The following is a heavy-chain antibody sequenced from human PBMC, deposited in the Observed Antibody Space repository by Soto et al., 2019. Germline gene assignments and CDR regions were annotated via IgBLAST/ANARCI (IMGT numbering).Heavy chain of an antibody. CDR3: ARERGSCTSSSCFGSPDY. V-gene: IGHV3-21*01. D-gene: IGHD2-2*01. J-gene: IGHJ4*02. Sequence: EVQLVESGGGLVKPGGSLRLSCAASGFTFSTYSMNWVRQAPGKGLEWVSSISSSSYYIYYADSVKGRFTISRDNAKNSLFLQINSLRAENTAVYYCARERGSCTSSSCFGSPDYWGQGTLVTVSS. CDR2: ISSSSYYI. CDR1: GFTFSTYS.